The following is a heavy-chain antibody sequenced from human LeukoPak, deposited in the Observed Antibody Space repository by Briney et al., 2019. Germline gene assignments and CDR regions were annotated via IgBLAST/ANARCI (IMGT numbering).Heavy chain of an antibody. CDR3: ARHEYSGSYYGLSWFDP. CDR2: IHTSGNT. V-gene: IGHV4-4*07. J-gene: IGHJ5*02. D-gene: IGHD1-26*01. Sequence: PSETLSLTCTVSGGSISTYYWSWIRQPAGKGLEWIGRIHTSGNTDYNPSLKSRVTISVDTSKNQLSLKLSSLTAADTAVYYCARHEYSGSYYGLSWFDPWGQGTLVTVSS. CDR1: GGSISTYY.